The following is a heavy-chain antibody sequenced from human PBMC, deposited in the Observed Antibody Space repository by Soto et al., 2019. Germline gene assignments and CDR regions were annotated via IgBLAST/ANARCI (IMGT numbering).Heavy chain of an antibody. Sequence: PSETLSLTCTVAGGTLSSYDWSWIRQPPGKGLEWIGNIYYSGSTNYNPSLKSRVTISVDTSNNQFSLKLTSVTAADTAVYYCARGTQHYYDSSGYFPFDYSGQGALVTVSS. D-gene: IGHD3-22*01. V-gene: IGHV4-59*12. CDR1: GGTLSSYD. CDR2: IYYSGST. CDR3: ARGTQHYYDSSGYFPFDY. J-gene: IGHJ4*02.